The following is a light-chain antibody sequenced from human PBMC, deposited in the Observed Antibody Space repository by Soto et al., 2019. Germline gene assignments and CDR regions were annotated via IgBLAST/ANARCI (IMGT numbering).Light chain of an antibody. CDR3: TQSRQALT. Sequence: DVVMTQSPLSLPVTPGEPASISCRSSQSLLYSDGYNYLDWYLQKPGQSPQLLIYLGSNRASGVPDRFSGSGSGTDFTLKISRVEAEDVGIYYCTQSRQALTFGGGTKVDIK. J-gene: IGKJ4*01. CDR2: LGS. V-gene: IGKV2-28*01. CDR1: QSLLYSDGYNY.